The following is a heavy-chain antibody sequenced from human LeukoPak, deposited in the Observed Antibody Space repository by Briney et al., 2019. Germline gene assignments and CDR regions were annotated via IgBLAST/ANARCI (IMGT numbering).Heavy chain of an antibody. CDR2: ISWNSVGI. CDR3: ARSCRSGYYSGFDY. CDR1: GFTFSSYA. V-gene: IGHV3-9*01. D-gene: IGHD3-3*01. Sequence: GGSLRLSCAASGFTFSSYAMHWVRQAPGKGLEWVSGISWNSVGIGYADSVKGRFTISRDNAKNSLYLQMNSLRAEDTALYYCARSCRSGYYSGFDYWGQGTLVTVSS. J-gene: IGHJ4*02.